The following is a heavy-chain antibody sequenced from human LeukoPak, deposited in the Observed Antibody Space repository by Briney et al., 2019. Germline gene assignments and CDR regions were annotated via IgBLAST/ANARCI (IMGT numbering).Heavy chain of an antibody. J-gene: IGHJ6*02. CDR2: ISNDGRNK. D-gene: IGHD3-3*01. Sequence: GGSLRLSCAASGFAFSSYAMHWVRQAPGKGLEWVALISNDGRNKYHADSVKGRFTISRDNSKNTVYLQMNSLRAEDTAVYYCAKGDADFWSGYSLYYYYGMDVWGQGTTVTVSS. CDR3: AKGDADFWSGYSLYYYYGMDV. V-gene: IGHV3-30*04. CDR1: GFAFSSYA.